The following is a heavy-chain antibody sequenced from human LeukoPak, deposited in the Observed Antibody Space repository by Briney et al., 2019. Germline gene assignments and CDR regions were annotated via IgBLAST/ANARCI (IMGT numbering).Heavy chain of an antibody. J-gene: IGHJ4*02. CDR2: INHRGST. Sequence: SETLSLTCAVYGGSFSGYYWSWIGQPPGKGLEWIGEINHRGSTNYNPSLKSRVTISVDTSKNQFSLKLSSVTAADTAVYYCARRSRAVRFAPEYYYGSGSPFDYWGQGTLVTVSS. CDR1: GGSFSGYY. V-gene: IGHV4-34*01. D-gene: IGHD3-10*01. CDR3: ARRSRAVRFAPEYYYGSGSPFDY.